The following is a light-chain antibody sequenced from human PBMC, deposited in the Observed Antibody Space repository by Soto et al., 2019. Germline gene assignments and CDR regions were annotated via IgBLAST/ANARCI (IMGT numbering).Light chain of an antibody. CDR2: KVS. Sequence: VVMTQSPLSLPVTLGQPASISCRSSQSLVYSDGNTYLNWFQQRPGQSPRRIIYKVSNRDSGVPARFRGSGSGTDFTLKISRVEAEDVGVYYCMQGTHWPLTVGGGTKVEIK. V-gene: IGKV2-30*01. J-gene: IGKJ4*01. CDR3: MQGTHWPLT. CDR1: QSLVYSDGNTY.